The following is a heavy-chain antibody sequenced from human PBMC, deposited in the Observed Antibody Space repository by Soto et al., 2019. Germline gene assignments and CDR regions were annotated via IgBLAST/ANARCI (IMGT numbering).Heavy chain of an antibody. CDR2: ISASGGST. CDR3: AKDQYSSSWYDRSVFDY. D-gene: IGHD6-13*01. V-gene: IGHV3-23*01. J-gene: IGHJ4*02. Sequence: GGSLILSCAASGFTFSSYAMNWVRQAPGKGLEWVSTISASGGSTYYADSVKGRFTISRDNSKNTLYLQMNSLRAEDTAVYYCAKDQYSSSWYDRSVFDYWGQRTLVTVSS. CDR1: GFTFSSYA.